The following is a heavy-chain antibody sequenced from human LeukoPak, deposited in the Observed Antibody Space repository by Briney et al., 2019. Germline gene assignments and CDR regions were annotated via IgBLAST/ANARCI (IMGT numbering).Heavy chain of an antibody. CDR1: GFTFSSSG. J-gene: IGHJ4*02. CDR3: ARDAYSSSSGVFDY. CDR2: IWSDGSKK. V-gene: IGHV3-33*01. D-gene: IGHD6-6*01. Sequence: GGPLRLSCAASGFTFSSSGMHWVRQAPGKGLEWVAGIWSDGSKKNYADSEKGRFTISRDNSKNTLYLQMNSLRAEDTAVYYCARDAYSSSSGVFDYWGQGTLVMVSS.